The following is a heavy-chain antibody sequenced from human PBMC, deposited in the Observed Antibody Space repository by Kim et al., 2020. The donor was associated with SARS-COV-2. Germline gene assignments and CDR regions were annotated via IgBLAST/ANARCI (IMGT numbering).Heavy chain of an antibody. Sequence: VKCRFTISSDKSKNPLYLQMNSRRAEDTAVYYCAKRHYTSGWYGGDYFDYWGQGTLVTVSS. V-gene: IGHV3-23*01. D-gene: IGHD6-19*01. J-gene: IGHJ4*02. CDR3: AKRHYTSGWYGGDYFDY.